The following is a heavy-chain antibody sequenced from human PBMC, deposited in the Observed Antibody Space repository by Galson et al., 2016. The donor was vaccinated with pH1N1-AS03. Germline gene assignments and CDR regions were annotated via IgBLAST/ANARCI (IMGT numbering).Heavy chain of an antibody. CDR1: GFTSGNYW. CDR3: ARGSGWYDY. D-gene: IGHD6-13*01. Sequence: SLRLSCAASGFTSGNYWMTWVRQAPGKGLEWVANIRQDGSERYYVDSVEGRFTISRDNAKNSVYLQMNSLRADDTAVYYCARGSGWYDYWGQGTLVTVSS. V-gene: IGHV3-7*04. J-gene: IGHJ4*02. CDR2: IRQDGSER.